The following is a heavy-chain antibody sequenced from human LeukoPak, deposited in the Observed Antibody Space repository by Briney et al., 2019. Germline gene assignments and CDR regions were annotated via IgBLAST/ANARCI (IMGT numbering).Heavy chain of an antibody. V-gene: IGHV3-30*02. J-gene: IGHJ3*02. CDR2: IRYDGSNK. D-gene: IGHD1-26*01. Sequence: GGSLRLSCAASGFTFSSYGMHWVRQAPVKGLEWVAFIRYDGSNKYYADSVKGRFTISRDNSKNTLYLQMNSLRAEDTAVYYCAKDLGGATAWDAFDIWGQGTMVTVSS. CDR3: AKDLGGATAWDAFDI. CDR1: GFTFSSYG.